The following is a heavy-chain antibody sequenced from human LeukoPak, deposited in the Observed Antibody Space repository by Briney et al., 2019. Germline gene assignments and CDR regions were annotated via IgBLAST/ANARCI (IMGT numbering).Heavy chain of an antibody. J-gene: IGHJ4*02. Sequence: GASVKVSCKASGGTFSSYAISWVRQAPGQGLEWMGGIIPIFGTANYAQKFQGRVTITADKSTSTAYMELSSLRSEDTAVYYCAINIRVEFGELQDYFDYWGQGTLVTVSS. V-gene: IGHV1-69*06. D-gene: IGHD3-10*01. CDR3: AINIRVEFGELQDYFDY. CDR1: GGTFSSYA. CDR2: IIPIFGTA.